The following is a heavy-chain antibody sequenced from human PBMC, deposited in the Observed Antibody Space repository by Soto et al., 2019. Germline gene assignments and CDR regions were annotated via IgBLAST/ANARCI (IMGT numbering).Heavy chain of an antibody. CDR2: VNSDGSST. Sequence: SRRLPCTASAFIISTHWMHWVRQAPGKGLVWVSRVNSDGSSTSYADSVKGRFIISRDNAKNTLYLQMNILRTEDTAVYYCVRSYSETYGCFDPWGQGT. J-gene: IGHJ5*02. D-gene: IGHD1-26*01. V-gene: IGHV3-74*01. CDR1: AFIISTHW. CDR3: VRSYSETYGCFDP.